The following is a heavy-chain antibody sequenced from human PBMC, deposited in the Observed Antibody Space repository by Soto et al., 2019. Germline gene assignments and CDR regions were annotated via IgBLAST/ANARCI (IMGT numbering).Heavy chain of an antibody. D-gene: IGHD3-10*02. Sequence: EVQLVESGGGLVKPGGSLRLSCGASGFTFSSYTMAWVRQAPGKGLEWVSSISRSSIYIQYADSVKGHFTISRDNDKNSLSLHMDSLRVEDTAVYYCARDNVPIDYWGQGTLVTVSS. J-gene: IGHJ4*02. CDR1: GFTFSSYT. CDR2: ISRSSIYI. V-gene: IGHV3-21*02. CDR3: ARDNVPIDY.